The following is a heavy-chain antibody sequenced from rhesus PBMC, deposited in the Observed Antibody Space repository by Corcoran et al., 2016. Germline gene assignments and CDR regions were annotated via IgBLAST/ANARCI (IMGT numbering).Heavy chain of an antibody. CDR1: GFTFSSYG. CDR3: AKLYSSWDWYFDL. D-gene: IGHD6-13*01. J-gene: IGHJ2*01. Sequence: EVQLVESGGGLVQPGGSLRLSCADSGFTFSSYGMSWVRQAHGKGLELVSFISNGGGSTYYADAVKGRVTISRDNSKNTLSLQINSLRAEDTDVYYCAKLYSSWDWYFDLWGPGTPITISS. CDR2: ISNGGGST. V-gene: IGHV3S5*01.